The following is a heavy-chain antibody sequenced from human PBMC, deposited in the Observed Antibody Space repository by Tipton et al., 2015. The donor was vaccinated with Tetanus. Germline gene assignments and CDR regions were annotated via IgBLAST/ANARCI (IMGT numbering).Heavy chain of an antibody. CDR1: GFAFSSYD. V-gene: IGHV3-30*03. J-gene: IGHJ3*02. D-gene: IGHD1-14*01. CDR3: ARDADMWATRKAFDI. Sequence: SLRLSCVASGFAFSSYDMNWVRQTPGKGLEWLAVLSYDGTHEHYADSVKGRFTISRDNSENILFLQMSSLRAEDRAVYYCARDADMWATRKAFDIWGQGTMVTVSS. CDR2: LSYDGTHE.